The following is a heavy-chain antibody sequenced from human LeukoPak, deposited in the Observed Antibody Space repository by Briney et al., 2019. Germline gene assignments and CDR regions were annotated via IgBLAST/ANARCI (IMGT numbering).Heavy chain of an antibody. CDR1: GVSISSLSYY. D-gene: IGHD3-10*01. Sequence: SETLSLTCTFSGVSISSLSYYWGWIRQPPGKGLEWIGSIYYSGTTYYNPSLKSRVTISLDTSKNQFSLKLSSVTAADTAVYYCASESTLLWFGELLYYYWGQGTLVTVSS. J-gene: IGHJ4*02. CDR2: IYYSGTT. CDR3: ASESTLLWFGELLYYY. V-gene: IGHV4-39*07.